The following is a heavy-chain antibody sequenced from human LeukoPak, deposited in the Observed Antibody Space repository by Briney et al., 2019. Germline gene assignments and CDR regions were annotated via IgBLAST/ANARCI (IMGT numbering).Heavy chain of an antibody. D-gene: IGHD3-3*01. J-gene: IGHJ4*02. CDR3: AREVGDYDFWSGYSSGLYYFDY. CDR1: GGSISSYY. CDR2: IYYSGST. V-gene: IGHV4-59*01. Sequence: SETLSLTCTVSGGSISSYYWSWIRQPPGKGLEWIGYIYYSGSTNYNPSLKSRVTISVDTSKNQFSLKLSSVTAADTAVYYCAREVGDYDFWSGYSSGLYYFDYWGQGTLVTVSS.